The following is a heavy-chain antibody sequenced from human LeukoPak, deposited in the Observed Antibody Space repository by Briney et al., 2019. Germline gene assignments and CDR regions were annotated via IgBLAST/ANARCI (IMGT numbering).Heavy chain of an antibody. CDR3: AREVVIAATYDY. D-gene: IGHD2-15*01. CDR2: IYSSGNT. CDR1: GGSISSFY. Sequence: SETLSLTCTVSGGSISSFYWSWIRQPAGRGLEWIGRIYSSGNTNYNPSLKSRVTMSVDTSKNQFSLKLSSVTAADTAVYYCAREVVIAATYDYWGQGTLVTVSS. J-gene: IGHJ4*02. V-gene: IGHV4-4*07.